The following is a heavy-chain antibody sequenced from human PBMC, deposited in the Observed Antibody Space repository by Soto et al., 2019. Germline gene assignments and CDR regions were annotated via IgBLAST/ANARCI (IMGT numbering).Heavy chain of an antibody. V-gene: IGHV1-69*06. D-gene: IGHD2-15*01. CDR3: ARWGGLSCSGGSCFKKPFDY. CDR1: GDTFNNYA. Sequence: QVQLVQSGAEVKKPGSSAKVSCKASGDTFNNYAINWVRQAPGEGLEWMGGIIPISGTTNYARKFQGRVTFIADKSTSTVYIELASLRSEDTALYYCARWGGLSCSGGSCFKKPFDYWGQGTLVTVSS. CDR2: IIPISGTT. J-gene: IGHJ4*02.